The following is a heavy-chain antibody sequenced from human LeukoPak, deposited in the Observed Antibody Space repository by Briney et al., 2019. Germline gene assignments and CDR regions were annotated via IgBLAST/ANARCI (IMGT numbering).Heavy chain of an antibody. D-gene: IGHD3-10*01. CDR2: INPDGSVK. CDR3: ARDRGYNSFDY. J-gene: IGHJ4*02. V-gene: IGHV3-7*01. Sequence: MTWVRQAPGXGLEWVADINPDGSVKNYVDSMRGRFTISRDNAENSLYLQMNSLRAENTAVYYCARDRGYNSFDYWGQGTLVTVSS.